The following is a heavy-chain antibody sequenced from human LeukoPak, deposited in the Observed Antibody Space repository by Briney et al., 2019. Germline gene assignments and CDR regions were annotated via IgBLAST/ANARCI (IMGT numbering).Heavy chain of an antibody. D-gene: IGHD3-10*01. CDR1: GFTVSSNY. CDR3: ARDPNGSGSSLDY. J-gene: IGHJ4*02. V-gene: IGHV3-53*01. CDR2: IYSGGST. Sequence: GGSLRLSCAASGFTVSSNYMSWVRQAPGKGLEWVSVIYSGGSTYYADSVKGRFTISRDNSKNTLYLQMNSLIAEDTAVYYCARDPNGSGSSLDYWGQGTLVTVSS.